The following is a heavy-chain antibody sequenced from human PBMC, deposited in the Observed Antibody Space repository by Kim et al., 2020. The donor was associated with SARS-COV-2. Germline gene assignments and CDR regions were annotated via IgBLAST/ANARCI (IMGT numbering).Heavy chain of an antibody. Sequence: DSIQATFTISADHSKTMLYLQMNSLRAEDTALYYCARLPYYFDNSGIDYWGQGTLVTVSS. J-gene: IGHJ4*02. D-gene: IGHD3-22*01. CDR3: ARLPYYFDNSGIDY. V-gene: IGHV3-66*04.